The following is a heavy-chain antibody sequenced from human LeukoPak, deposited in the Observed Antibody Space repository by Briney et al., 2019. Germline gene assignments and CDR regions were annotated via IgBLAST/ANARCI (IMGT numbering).Heavy chain of an antibody. D-gene: IGHD3-22*01. CDR1: GYTFTSYY. Sequence: VASVKVSCKASGYTFTSYYMHWVRQAPGQGLEWMGIINPSGGSTSYAQKFQGRVTMTRDTSTSTVYMELSSLRSEDTAVYYCARDAGGGSGYYYGAFDIWGQGTMVTVSS. V-gene: IGHV1-46*01. CDR2: INPSGGST. J-gene: IGHJ3*02. CDR3: ARDAGGGSGYYYGAFDI.